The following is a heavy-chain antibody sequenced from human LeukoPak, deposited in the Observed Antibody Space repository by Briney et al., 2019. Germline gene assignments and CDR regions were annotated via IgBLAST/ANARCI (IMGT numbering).Heavy chain of an antibody. CDR3: AREVRGGIAARFYYYYYYMDV. Sequence: SETLSLTCAVYGGSFSGYYWGWIRQPPGKGLEWIGSIYYSGSTYYNPSLKSRVTISVDTSKNQFSLKLSSVTAADTAVYYCAREVRGGIAARFYYYYYYMDVWGKGTTVTVSS. D-gene: IGHD6-6*01. CDR1: GGSFSGYY. J-gene: IGHJ6*03. CDR2: IYYSGST. V-gene: IGHV4-34*01.